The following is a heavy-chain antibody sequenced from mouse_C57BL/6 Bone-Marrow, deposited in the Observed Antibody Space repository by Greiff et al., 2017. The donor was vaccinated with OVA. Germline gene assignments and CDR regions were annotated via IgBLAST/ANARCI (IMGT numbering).Heavy chain of an antibody. CDR3: ARDRVRWSAYYFDY. CDR2: ISDGGSYT. J-gene: IGHJ2*01. Sequence: EVQLQQSGGGLVKPGGSLKLSCAASGFTFSSYAMSWVRQTPEKRLEWVATISDGGSYTYYPANVKGRFTISRDNAKNNLYLQMSHLKSEDTAMYYCARDRVRWSAYYFDYWGQGTTLTVSS. CDR1: GFTFSSYA. V-gene: IGHV5-4*01. D-gene: IGHD2-3*01.